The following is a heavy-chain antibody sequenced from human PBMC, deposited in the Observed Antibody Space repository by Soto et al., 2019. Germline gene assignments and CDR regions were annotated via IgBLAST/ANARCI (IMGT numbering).Heavy chain of an antibody. V-gene: IGHV4-31*03. CDR2: IDYSGST. Sequence: QVQLQESGPGLVKPSQTLSLTCTVSGGSISSGGYYWNWIRQHPGKGLEWIGYIDYSGSTYYNPCLKIGVPISADTSKNQFSRKLSSVTAADTAIDSCARSVTPWGQGTLVTVSS. CDR3: ARSVTP. D-gene: IGHD3-10*01. CDR1: GGSISSGGYY. J-gene: IGHJ5*02.